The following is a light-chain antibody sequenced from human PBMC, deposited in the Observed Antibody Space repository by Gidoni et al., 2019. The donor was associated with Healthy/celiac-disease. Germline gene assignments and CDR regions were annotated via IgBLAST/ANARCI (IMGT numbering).Light chain of an antibody. CDR2: GAS. CDR3: QQYGSSRIT. J-gene: IGKJ5*01. CDR1: QSVSISY. Sequence: EIVLTQSPGTLSLSPGERATLSCRASQSVSISYLAWYQQKPGQAPRLLIYGASSRATGIPDRFSGSGSGTDFTLTISRLEPEDFAVYYCQQYGSSRITFGQGTRLEIK. V-gene: IGKV3-20*01.